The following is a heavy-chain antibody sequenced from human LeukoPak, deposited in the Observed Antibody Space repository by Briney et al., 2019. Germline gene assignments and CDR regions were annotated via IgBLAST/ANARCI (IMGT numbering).Heavy chain of an antibody. CDR1: GGSISSYY. CDR3: ARGGPIGIDY. V-gene: IGHV4-59*01. J-gene: IGHJ4*02. D-gene: IGHD3-16*02. Sequence: SETLSLTCTVSGGSISSYYWSWIRQPPGKGLEWIGYIYYSGSTNYTPSLKSRVTISVDTSKNQFSLKLSSVTAADTAVYYCARGGPIGIDYWGQGTLVTVSS. CDR2: IYYSGST.